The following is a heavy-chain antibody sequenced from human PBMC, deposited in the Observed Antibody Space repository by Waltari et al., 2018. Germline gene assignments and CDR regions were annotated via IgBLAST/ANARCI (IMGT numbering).Heavy chain of an antibody. CDR3: ARRRGSYYFFDY. Sequence: QLQLQESGPGLVKPSETLSLTCTVSGASISSTSDYWGWIRQPPGKGPGWIGNIYYSGSTDYNPYHPSRVNFSVDKAKNQFSLKLSSVTAADTAVYFCARRRGSYYFFDYWGQGTLVTVSS. CDR2: IYYSGST. J-gene: IGHJ4*02. CDR1: GASISSTSDY. V-gene: IGHV4-39*01. D-gene: IGHD1-26*01.